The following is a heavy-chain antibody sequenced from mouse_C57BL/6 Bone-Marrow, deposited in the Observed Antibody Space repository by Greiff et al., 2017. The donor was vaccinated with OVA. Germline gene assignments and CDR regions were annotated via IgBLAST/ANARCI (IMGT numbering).Heavy chain of an antibody. D-gene: IGHD2-4*01. CDR1: GFTFSSYT. J-gene: IGHJ2*01. V-gene: IGHV5-9*04. CDR2: ISGGGGNT. Sequence: EVQVEESGGGLVKPGGSLKLSCAASGFTFSSYTMSWVRQTPEKRLEWVATISGGGGNTSYPDSVKGRFTFSRDNAKNTLYLQMSSRRSEETAVDYCARQEGLRRLDYWGQGTTLTVSS. CDR3: ARQEGLRRLDY.